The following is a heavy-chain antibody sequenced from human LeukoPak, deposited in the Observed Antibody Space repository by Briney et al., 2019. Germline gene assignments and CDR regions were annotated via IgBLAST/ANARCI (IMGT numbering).Heavy chain of an antibody. CDR1: GYTFTSYD. D-gene: IGHD6-19*01. J-gene: IGHJ4*02. CDR2: INPRGGST. V-gene: IGHV1-46*01. CDR3: ARSLYDSGWYSQFDY. Sequence: ASVKVSCKASGYTFTSYDINWVRQATGQGLEWMGIINPRGGSTSHAQKFQGRVTMTRDMSTNTVSLEMSSLTSEDTGVYYCARSLYDSGWYSQFDYWGQGTLVTVSS.